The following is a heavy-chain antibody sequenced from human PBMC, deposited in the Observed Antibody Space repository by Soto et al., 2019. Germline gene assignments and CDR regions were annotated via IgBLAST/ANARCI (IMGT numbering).Heavy chain of an antibody. Sequence: SETLSLTCTFSCGSIISVGYYWSWIRQHPGKGLEWIGYIYYSGSTYYNPSLKSRVTISVDTSKNQFSLKLSSVTAADTAVCYCARYDFWSGYCGYWGQGTLVTVSS. V-gene: IGHV4-31*02. D-gene: IGHD3-3*01. CDR1: CGSIISVGYY. J-gene: IGHJ4*02. CDR2: IYYSGST. CDR3: ARYDFWSGYCGY.